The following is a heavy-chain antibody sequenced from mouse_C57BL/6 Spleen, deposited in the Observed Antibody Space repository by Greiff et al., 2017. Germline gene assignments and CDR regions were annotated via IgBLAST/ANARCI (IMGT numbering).Heavy chain of an antibody. V-gene: IGHV1-69*01. CDR1: GYTFTSYW. CDR3: ARGELITTVVDAMDD. D-gene: IGHD1-1*01. Sequence: QVQLQQPGAELVMPGASVKLSCKASGYTFTSYWMHWVKQRPGQGLEWIGEIDPSDSYTNYNQKFKGKSTLTVDKSSSTAYMQLSSLTSEDSAVYYCARGELITTVVDAMDDWGQGTSVTVSS. J-gene: IGHJ4*01. CDR2: IDPSDSYT.